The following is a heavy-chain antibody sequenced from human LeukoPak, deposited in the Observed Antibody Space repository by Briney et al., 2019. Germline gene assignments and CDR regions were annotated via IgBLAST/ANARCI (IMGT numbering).Heavy chain of an antibody. CDR3: ARGRDKTTSPAIDY. V-gene: IGHV1-2*02. Sequence: ASVMVSCKASGYTFTDYYIHWLRQAPGRGLEWMGWIHPNSGATKYAQGLQGRVTVTRDTSVSTAYMELSRLTSDDTAVYYCARGRDKTTSPAIDYWGQGTLVTVSS. D-gene: IGHD2-2*01. CDR1: GYTFTDYY. CDR2: IHPNSGAT. J-gene: IGHJ4*02.